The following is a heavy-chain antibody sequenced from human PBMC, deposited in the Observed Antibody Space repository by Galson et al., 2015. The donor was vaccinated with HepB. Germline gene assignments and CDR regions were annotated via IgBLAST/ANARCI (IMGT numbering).Heavy chain of an antibody. D-gene: IGHD2-2*01. Sequence: SLRLSCAASGFTFDDYGMSWVRQAPGKGLEWVSGINWNGGSTGYADSVKGRFTISRDNAENSLYLQMNSLRAEDTALYYCARDRGSSRGFDYWGQGTLVTVSS. CDR1: GFTFDDYG. CDR3: ARDRGSSRGFDY. V-gene: IGHV3-20*04. J-gene: IGHJ4*02. CDR2: INWNGGST.